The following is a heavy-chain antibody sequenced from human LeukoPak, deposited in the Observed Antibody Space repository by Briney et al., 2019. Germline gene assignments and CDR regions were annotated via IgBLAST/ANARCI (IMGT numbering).Heavy chain of an antibody. V-gene: IGHV1-18*01. D-gene: IGHD6-19*01. CDR2: ISAYNGNT. Sequence: ASVKVSCKASGCSFNIYGLSWVRQAPGQGLEWMGWISAYNGNTNYGQKFQGRVTMTTDTSTSTAYLELRSLRFDDTAVYYCARETTSGHDYWGQGTLVTVSS. CDR3: ARETTSGHDY. CDR1: GCSFNIYG. J-gene: IGHJ4*02.